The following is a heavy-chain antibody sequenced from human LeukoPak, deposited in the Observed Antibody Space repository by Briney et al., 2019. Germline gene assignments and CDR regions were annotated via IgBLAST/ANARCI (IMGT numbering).Heavy chain of an antibody. V-gene: IGHV4-59*02. CDR3: ARVPLGYCSGGSCPPSFDY. J-gene: IGHJ4*02. Sequence: KASETLSLTCTVSGGSVSSYYWSWIRQPPGEGLEWIGYIYYSGSTYYNPSLKSRVTMSVDTSKNQFSLKLSSVTAADTAVYYCARVPLGYCSGGSCPPSFDYWGQGTLVTVSS. D-gene: IGHD2-15*01. CDR1: GGSVSSYY. CDR2: IYYSGST.